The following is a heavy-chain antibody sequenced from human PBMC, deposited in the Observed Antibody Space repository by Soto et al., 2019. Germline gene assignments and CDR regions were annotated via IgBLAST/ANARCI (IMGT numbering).Heavy chain of an antibody. J-gene: IGHJ4*02. CDR1: GFTFSNAW. Sequence: GGSLRLSCAASGFTFSNAWMNWVRQAPGKGLEWVGRIKSKTDGGTTDYAAPVKGRFTISRDDSKNTLYLQMNSLKTEETAVYYCTTSISVPAGKGSGAEQVPDYWGQGTLVTVSS. D-gene: IGHD3-10*01. CDR2: IKSKTDGGTT. CDR3: TTSISVPAGKGSGAEQVPDY. V-gene: IGHV3-15*07.